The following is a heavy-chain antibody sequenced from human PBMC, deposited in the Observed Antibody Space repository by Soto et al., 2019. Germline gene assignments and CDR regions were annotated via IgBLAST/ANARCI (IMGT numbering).Heavy chain of an antibody. J-gene: IGHJ5*02. CDR1: GGSISSGDYS. Sequence: QLQLQESGSGLVKPSQTLSLTCAVSGGSISSGDYSWNWIRQPPGKGLEWIGYIYHSGSTYYNPSLKRRVTKSVDRSKNQFSLKLSSVTAADTAVYYCARGFPLPQESWGQGTLVTVSS. CDR3: ARGFPLPQES. D-gene: IGHD3-10*01. V-gene: IGHV4-30-2*01. CDR2: IYHSGST.